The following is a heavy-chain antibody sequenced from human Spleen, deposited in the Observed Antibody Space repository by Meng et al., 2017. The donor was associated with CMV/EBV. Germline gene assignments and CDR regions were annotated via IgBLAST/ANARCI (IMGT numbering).Heavy chain of an antibody. D-gene: IGHD2-2*01. CDR1: GFTFDDYA. CDR3: AKGYCSSTNFPGDY. CDR2: INWDGGST. J-gene: IGHJ4*02. V-gene: IGHV3-43D*03. Sequence: GGSLRLSCAASGFTFDDYAMHWVRQAPGKGLEWVSLINWDGGSTYYADSVKGRFTISRDNSKNSLYLQMNSLRAEDTALYYCAKGYCSSTNFPGDYWGQGTLVTSPQ.